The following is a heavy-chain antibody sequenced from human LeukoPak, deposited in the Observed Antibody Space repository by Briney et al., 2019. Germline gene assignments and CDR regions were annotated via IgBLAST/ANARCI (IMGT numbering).Heavy chain of an antibody. CDR1: GYTFTDYY. CDR3: ASPVRGLRYFDWLLPLDY. CDR2: INPNSGGT. D-gene: IGHD3-9*01. V-gene: IGHV1-2*02. Sequence: ASVKVSCKASGYTFTDYYIHWVRQAPGQGLEWMGWINPNSGGTNYAQKFQGRVTMTRDTSISTAYMELSRLRSDDTAVYYCASPVRGLRYFDWLLPLDYWGQETLVTVSS. J-gene: IGHJ4*02.